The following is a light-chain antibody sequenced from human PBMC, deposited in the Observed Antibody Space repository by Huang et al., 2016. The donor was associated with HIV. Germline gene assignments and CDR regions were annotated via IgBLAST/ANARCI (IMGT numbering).Light chain of an antibody. CDR3: QQYNNWPPWT. CDR1: QVVSSN. J-gene: IGKJ1*01. Sequence: EIVMTQSPATLSVSPGERATLSCRASQVVSSNLAWYQQKPGQAPRLLIYGASTRATGIPARFRGSGSGTEFTLTISSLQSEDFAVYFCQQYNNWPPWTFGQGTKVEIK. CDR2: GAS. V-gene: IGKV3-15*01.